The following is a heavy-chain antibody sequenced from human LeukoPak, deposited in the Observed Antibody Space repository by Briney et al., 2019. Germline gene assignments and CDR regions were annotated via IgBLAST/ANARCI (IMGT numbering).Heavy chain of an antibody. Sequence: SETLSLTCTVSGGSISSGSYYWSWIRQPAGKGLEWIGRIYTSGSTNYNPSLKSRVTISVDTSKNQFSLKLSSVTAADTAVYYCASHRSSWYYVDYWGQGTLVTVSS. CDR3: ASHRSSWYYVDY. CDR1: GGSISSGSYY. CDR2: IYTSGST. J-gene: IGHJ4*02. D-gene: IGHD6-13*01. V-gene: IGHV4-61*02.